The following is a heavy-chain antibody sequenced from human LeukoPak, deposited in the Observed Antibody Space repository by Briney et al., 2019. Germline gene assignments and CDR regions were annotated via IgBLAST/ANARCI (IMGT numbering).Heavy chain of an antibody. CDR1: GFTFSSYA. CDR2: ISGSGGST. V-gene: IGHV3-23*01. D-gene: IGHD3-10*01. J-gene: IGHJ6*02. Sequence: GGSLRLSCAASGFTFSSYAMSWVRQAPGKGLEWVSAISGSGGSTYYADSVKGRFTISRDNSKNTLYLQMNSLRAEDTAVYYCAKDSGSGSYYIGVYYYYYGMDVWGQGTTVTVSS. CDR3: AKDSGSGSYYIGVYYYYYGMDV.